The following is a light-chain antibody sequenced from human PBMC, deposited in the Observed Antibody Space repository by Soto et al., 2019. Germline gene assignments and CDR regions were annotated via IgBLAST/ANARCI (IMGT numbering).Light chain of an antibody. CDR1: QSISSW. CDR2: KAS. V-gene: IGKV1-5*03. J-gene: IGKJ1*01. Sequence: DIQMTQSPSTLSASVGDRVSITGRASQSISSWLAWYQQKPGKAPKLLLYKASTLQSRVPSRFSGSGSGTEFTLAISSLQPDDSATYYCQQYNDNWTFGQGTKV. CDR3: QQYNDNWT.